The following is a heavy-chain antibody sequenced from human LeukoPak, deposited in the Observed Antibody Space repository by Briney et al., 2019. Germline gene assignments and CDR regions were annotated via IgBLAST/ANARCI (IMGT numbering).Heavy chain of an antibody. V-gene: IGHV3-30*02. CDR3: AKSMVSLYGMDV. CDR1: GFTFSSYG. D-gene: IGHD5-18*01. Sequence: GGSLRLSCAASGFTFSSYGMHWVRQAPGKGLEWVAFIRYDGSNKYYADSVKGRFTISRDNSKNTLYLQMNSLGAEDTAVYYCAKSMVSLYGMDVWGQGTTVTASS. J-gene: IGHJ6*02. CDR2: IRYDGSNK.